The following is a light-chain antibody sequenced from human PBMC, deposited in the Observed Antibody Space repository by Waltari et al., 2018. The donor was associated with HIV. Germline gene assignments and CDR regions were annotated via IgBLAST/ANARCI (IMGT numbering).Light chain of an antibody. CDR3: QEYKTYSGT. J-gene: IGKJ1*01. V-gene: IGKV1-5*03. Sequence: DIQMSQSPSPLSASVGDRVTITCRASQSILHWLAWYQQKPGKAPKLLIYQASSLEWGVPSRFSASGSGTEFTLTISSLQPDDFATYFCQEYKTYSGTFGQGTKVEIK. CDR2: QAS. CDR1: QSILHW.